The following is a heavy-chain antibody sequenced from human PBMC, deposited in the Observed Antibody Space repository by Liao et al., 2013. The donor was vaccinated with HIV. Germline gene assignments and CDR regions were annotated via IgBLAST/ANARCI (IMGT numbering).Heavy chain of an antibody. Sequence: QVQLQESGPGLVKPSQTLSLTCTVSGGSISSSSHYWSWIRQPAGKGLEWIGRIYVSGSTSYSPSLKSRVTISIDTSKNQFSLKLSSVTAADTAVYYCARSMLLRPNWFDPWGQGNPGHRLL. V-gene: IGHV4-61*02. CDR1: GGSISSSSHY. CDR3: ARSMLLRPNWFDP. D-gene: IGHD2-15*01. J-gene: IGHJ5*02. CDR2: IYVSGST.